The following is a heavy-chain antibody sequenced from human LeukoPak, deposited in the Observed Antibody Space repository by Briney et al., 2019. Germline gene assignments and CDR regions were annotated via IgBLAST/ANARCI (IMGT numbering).Heavy chain of an antibody. J-gene: IGHJ4*02. CDR2: IRNKANSYAT. CDR3: TGQPNYGDYPN. Sequence: PGGSLRLSXAASGFTFSGSTMHWVRQASGKGLEWVGRIRNKANSYATAYAESVKGRFTISRDDSKNTVYLQMNSLKTEDTAVYYCTGQPNYGDYPNWGQGALVTVSS. D-gene: IGHD4-17*01. CDR1: GFTFSGST. V-gene: IGHV3-73*01.